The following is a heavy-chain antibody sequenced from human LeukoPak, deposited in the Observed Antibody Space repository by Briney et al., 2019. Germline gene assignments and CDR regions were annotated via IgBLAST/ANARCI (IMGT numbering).Heavy chain of an antibody. CDR3: ASGRGGRGGINYFDY. CDR2: IYYDGSEK. Sequence: GGSLRLSCAVSGLTFRNYGMHWVRQAPGKGLEWVAIIYYDGSEKYYVDSVKGRFTISRDNSKNTLYLQMNSLRAEDTVLYYCASGRGGRGGINYFDYWGQGTLVTVSS. D-gene: IGHD2-15*01. V-gene: IGHV3-33*01. J-gene: IGHJ4*02. CDR1: GLTFRNYG.